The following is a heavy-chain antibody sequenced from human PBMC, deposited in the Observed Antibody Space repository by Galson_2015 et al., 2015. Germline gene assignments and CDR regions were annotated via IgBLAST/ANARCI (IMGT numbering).Heavy chain of an antibody. CDR3: ARHLPGSFDY. CDR2: IDSDGRST. CDR1: GFTFSDYR. J-gene: IGHJ4*02. D-gene: IGHD3-10*01. V-gene: IGHV3-74*01. Sequence: SLRLSCAASGFTFSDYRMDWVRRGPGKGPVWVSRIDSDGRSTSYADSVKGRFTVSRDNAKNTVYLQMNSLGVEDTAVYYCARHLPGSFDYWGQGTLVTVSS.